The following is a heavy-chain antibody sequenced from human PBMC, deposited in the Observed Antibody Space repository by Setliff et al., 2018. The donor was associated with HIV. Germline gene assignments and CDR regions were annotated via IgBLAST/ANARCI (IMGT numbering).Heavy chain of an antibody. V-gene: IGHV4-39*01. D-gene: IGHD3-3*01. Sequence: PSETLSLTCSVSGGSTSSSSYYWAWVRQPPGKGPEWIGSVYYSGSTHYNPSLKSRVTISVDTSKNQFSLKLSSVTAADTAVYYCARCYYNFWSGYPLDYMDVWGKGTTVTVSS. CDR1: GGSTSSSSYY. CDR2: VYYSGST. CDR3: ARCYYNFWSGYPLDYMDV. J-gene: IGHJ6*03.